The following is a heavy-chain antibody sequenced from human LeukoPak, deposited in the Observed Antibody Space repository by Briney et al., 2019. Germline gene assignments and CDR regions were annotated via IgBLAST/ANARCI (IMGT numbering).Heavy chain of an antibody. CDR2: IYSGGST. CDR3: ARDHPYPSEEWFDP. CDR1: GFTVSSNY. Sequence: GGSLRLSCAASGFTVSSNYMSWVRQAPGKGLEWVSVIYSGGSTYYADSVKGRFTISRDNSKNTLYLQMNSLRAEDTAVYYCARDHPYPSEEWFDPWGQGTLVTVSS. J-gene: IGHJ5*02. V-gene: IGHV3-66*01.